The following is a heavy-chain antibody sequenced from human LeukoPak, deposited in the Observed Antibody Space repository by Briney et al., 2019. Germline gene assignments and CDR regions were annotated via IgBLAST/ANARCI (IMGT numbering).Heavy chain of an antibody. CDR2: INSDGSST. V-gene: IGHV3-74*01. J-gene: IGHJ4*02. D-gene: IGHD2/OR15-2a*01. CDR1: GFSFTSYW. CDR3: TRESAIVLVPFDS. Sequence: GGSLRLSCAASGFSFTSYWMHWVRQAPGKGLVWVSRINSDGSSTTYADSVKGRFTISRDNAKNTLYLQMNTLRGEDTAVYYCTRESAIVLVPFDSWGQGTLVTVSS.